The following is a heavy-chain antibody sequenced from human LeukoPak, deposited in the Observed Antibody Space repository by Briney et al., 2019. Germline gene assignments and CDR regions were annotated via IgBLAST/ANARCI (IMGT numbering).Heavy chain of an antibody. Sequence: GGSLRLSCAASGFTFSSYEMNWVRQAPGKGLEWVSSISSSSSYIYYADSVKGRFTISRDNAKNSLYLQMNSLRAEDTAVYYCASGIVVAENDAFDIWGQGTMVTVSS. J-gene: IGHJ3*02. D-gene: IGHD6-19*01. CDR2: ISSSSSYI. CDR1: GFTFSSYE. CDR3: ASGIVVAENDAFDI. V-gene: IGHV3-21*01.